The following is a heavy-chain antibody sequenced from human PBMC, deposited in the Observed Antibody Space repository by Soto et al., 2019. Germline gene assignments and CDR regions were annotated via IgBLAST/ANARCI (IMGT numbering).Heavy chain of an antibody. D-gene: IGHD6-13*01. V-gene: IGHV1-46*01. J-gene: IGHJ4*02. CDR3: ARDKRNSSSWYGVDY. Sequence: ASVMVSCKASGYTFTSYYMHCVLQATGQGLEWMGIINPSGGSTSYAQKFQGRVTMTRDTSTSTVYMELSSLRSEDTAVYYCARDKRNSSSWYGVDYWGQGTLVTVSS. CDR1: GYTFTSYY. CDR2: INPSGGST.